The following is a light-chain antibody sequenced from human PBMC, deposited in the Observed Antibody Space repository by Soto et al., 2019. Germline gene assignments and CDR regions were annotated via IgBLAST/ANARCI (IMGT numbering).Light chain of an antibody. V-gene: IGLV2-8*01. CDR1: SSDVGGHNY. J-gene: IGLJ2*01. CDR3: SSYAGINTLV. CDR2: EVT. Sequence: QSALTQPPSASGSPGQSVTISCTGTSSDVGGHNYVSWYQRRPGKAPKLIIYEVTQWPSGVSDRFSGSKSGNTATLTVSGLQAEDEADYHCSSYAGINTLVFGGGTKLTVL.